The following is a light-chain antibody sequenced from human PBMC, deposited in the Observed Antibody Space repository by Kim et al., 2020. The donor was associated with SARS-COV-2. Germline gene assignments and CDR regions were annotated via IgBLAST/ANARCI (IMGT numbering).Light chain of an antibody. J-gene: IGLJ3*02. CDR1: SSDVGGYDY. Sequence: GQSITISCTGSSSDVGGYDYVSWYQQHPGKVPKLMIYDVTHRPSGVSNRFSGSKSGNTASLSISGLQAEDEADYYCCSYTTSSTWVFGGGTQLTVL. CDR2: DVT. V-gene: IGLV2-14*03. CDR3: CSYTTSSTWV.